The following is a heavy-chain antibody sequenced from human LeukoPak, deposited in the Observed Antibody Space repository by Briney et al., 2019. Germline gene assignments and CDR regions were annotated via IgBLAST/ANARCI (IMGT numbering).Heavy chain of an antibody. J-gene: IGHJ4*02. CDR1: GFTFSSYA. V-gene: IGHV3-23*01. CDR3: AKDLDYDILTGTTFDY. Sequence: GRSLRLSCAASGFTFSSYAMSWVRQALRNWLELVLFVSGSGATTYYADSVKGRFTISRDNSKNTLYLQINSLRAEDTALYYCAKDLDYDILTGTTFDYWGQGTLVTVSS. CDR2: VSGSGATT. D-gene: IGHD3-9*01.